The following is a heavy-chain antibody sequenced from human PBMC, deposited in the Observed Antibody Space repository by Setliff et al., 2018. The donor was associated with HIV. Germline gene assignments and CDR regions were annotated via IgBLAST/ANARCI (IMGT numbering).Heavy chain of an antibody. Sequence: GGSLRLSCAASGFTFSFHAMTWVRQAPGKGLEWVSGINGDGDSTYYADPVKGRFTVSRDNSKDTLTLQMNDLRAEDTGLYYCAKDYTTTFWEYNWFDLWGQGTLVTVSS. CDR1: GFTFSFHA. CDR3: AKDYTTTFWEYNWFDL. V-gene: IGHV3-23*01. J-gene: IGHJ5*02. CDR2: INGDGDST. D-gene: IGHD3-3*01.